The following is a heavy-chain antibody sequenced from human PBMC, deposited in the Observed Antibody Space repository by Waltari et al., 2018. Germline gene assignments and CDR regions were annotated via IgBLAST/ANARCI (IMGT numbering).Heavy chain of an antibody. CDR3: ARDGLDPYYYAPYYGMDV. D-gene: IGHD3-10*01. V-gene: IGHV3-21*01. CDR2: ISSSSSYI. J-gene: IGHJ6*02. CDR1: GFTFSSYN. Sequence: EVQLVESGGGLVKPGGSLRLSCAASGFTFSSYNMNWVRQAPGKGLEWVSSISSSSSYIYYADSVKGRFTISRDNAKNSLYLQMNSLRAEDTAVYYCARDGLDPYYYAPYYGMDVWGQGTTVTVSS.